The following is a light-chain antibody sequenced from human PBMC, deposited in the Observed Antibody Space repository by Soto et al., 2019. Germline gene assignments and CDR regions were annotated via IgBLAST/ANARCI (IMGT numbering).Light chain of an antibody. CDR2: GAS. V-gene: IGKV3-15*01. Sequence: IVMTQSPATLSLSPGERATLSCRASQSVGSNLAWYQQKPGQAPRLLISGASTRATGIPVTFSGSGSGTEFTLTIRSLQPNDFATYYCQQYNSYSVTFGQGTKVDIK. J-gene: IGKJ1*01. CDR1: QSVGSN. CDR3: QQYNSYSVT.